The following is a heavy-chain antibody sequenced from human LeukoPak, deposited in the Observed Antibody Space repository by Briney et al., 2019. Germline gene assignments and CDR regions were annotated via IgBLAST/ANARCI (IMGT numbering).Heavy chain of an antibody. CDR2: ISGYNGNT. V-gene: IGHV1-18*01. CDR1: GYTFSNYG. J-gene: IGHJ3*02. D-gene: IGHD5-18*01. CDR3: ARVPVDTAMVDAFDI. Sequence: ASVKVSCKASGYTFSNYGISWVRQAPGQGLEWMGWISGYNGNTNYAQKFQGRVTMTTDTSTSTAYMELRSLRSDDTGVYYCARVPVDTAMVDAFDIWGQGTMVTVSS.